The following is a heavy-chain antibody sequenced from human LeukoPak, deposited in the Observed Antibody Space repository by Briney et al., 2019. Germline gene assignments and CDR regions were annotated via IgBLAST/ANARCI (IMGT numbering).Heavy chain of an antibody. CDR2: IKQDGSEK. V-gene: IGHV3-7*01. D-gene: IGHD6-6*01. CDR3: ARVGGYSSSFDAFDI. Sequence: GGSLRLSCAASGFTFSRYWMSWVRQAPGKGLEWVANIKQDGSEKYYVDSVKGRFTISRDNAKNSLYLQMNSLRAEDTAVYYCARVGGYSSSFDAFDIWGQGTMVTVSS. CDR1: GFTFSRYW. J-gene: IGHJ3*02.